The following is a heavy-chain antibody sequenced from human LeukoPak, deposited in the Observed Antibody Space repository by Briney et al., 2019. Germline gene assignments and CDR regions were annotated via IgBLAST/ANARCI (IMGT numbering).Heavy chain of an antibody. V-gene: IGHV4-39*07. CDR1: GGSISSSSYY. Sequence: PSETLSLTCTVSGGSISSSSYYWGLIRQPPGKGLEWVGSIYYSGSTYYNPSLKSRVTISVDTFKNQFSLKLSSVTAADTAVYYCARPYYYYMDVWGKGTTVTVSS. J-gene: IGHJ6*03. CDR3: ARPYYYYMDV. CDR2: IYYSGST.